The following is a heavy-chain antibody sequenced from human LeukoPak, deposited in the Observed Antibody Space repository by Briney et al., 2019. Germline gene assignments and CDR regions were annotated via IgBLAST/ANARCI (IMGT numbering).Heavy chain of an antibody. J-gene: IGHJ4*02. D-gene: IGHD2/OR15-2a*01. CDR3: ARLNRGSIDY. CDR1: GFTFSDYW. Sequence: PGGSLRLSCAASGFTFSDYWMSWVRQAPGKGLEWVANIKQDGSEKYYVDSVKGRFTISRDNAKNSLYLQMNSLRAEDTAVYYCARLNRGSIDYWGQGTLVTVSS. CDR2: IKQDGSEK. V-gene: IGHV3-7*01.